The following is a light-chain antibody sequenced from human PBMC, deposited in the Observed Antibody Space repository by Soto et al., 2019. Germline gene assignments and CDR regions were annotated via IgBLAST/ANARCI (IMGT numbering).Light chain of an antibody. V-gene: IGLV1-47*01. Sequence: QSVLTQPPSASGTPGQRVTISCSGSSSNIGTNYVYWYQQFPGTAPKLLIYRNDQRPSGVSDRFSGSKSGTSASLAIIGLRSEDEADYHCAAWDDSLSGVIFGGGTKLTVL. J-gene: IGLJ2*01. CDR1: SSNIGTNY. CDR3: AAWDDSLSGVI. CDR2: RND.